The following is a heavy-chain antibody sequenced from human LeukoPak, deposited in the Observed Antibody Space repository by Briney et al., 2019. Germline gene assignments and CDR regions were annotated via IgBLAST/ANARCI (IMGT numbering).Heavy chain of an antibody. CDR1: GGTFSSYA. J-gene: IGHJ4*02. CDR2: IIPIFGTA. V-gene: IGHV1-69*01. D-gene: IGHD1-26*01. Sequence: GASVKVSCKASGGTFSSYAFSWVRQAPEQGLEWMGGIIPIFGTANYAQKFQGRVTITADESTSTAYMELSSLRSEDTAVYYCATELRSGSFTRGQFDYWGQGTLVTVSS. CDR3: ATELRSGSFTRGQFDY.